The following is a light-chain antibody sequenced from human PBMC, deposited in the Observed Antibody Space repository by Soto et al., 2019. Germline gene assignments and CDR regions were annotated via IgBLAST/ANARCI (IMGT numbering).Light chain of an antibody. CDR2: DAS. Sequence: DSQMTQSPSTLSASVGDRVTITCRASQSISSWFAWYQQKPGKAPKLLIYDASSLESGVPSRFSGSGSGTEFTLTISSLQPDDFATYYCQQYNSYSPTFGQGTKVDIK. V-gene: IGKV1-5*01. CDR1: QSISSW. CDR3: QQYNSYSPT. J-gene: IGKJ1*01.